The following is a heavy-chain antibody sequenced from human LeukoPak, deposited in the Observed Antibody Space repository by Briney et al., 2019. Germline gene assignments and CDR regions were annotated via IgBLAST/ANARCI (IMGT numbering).Heavy chain of an antibody. Sequence: VASVKVSCKASGYTFTSYGISWVRQAPGQGLEWMGWISAYNGNTNYAQKLQGRVTMTTDTSTSTAYMELRSLRSDDTAVYYCARDQGCSGGSCYWVSYYYYYMDVWGKGTTVTVSS. CDR3: ARDQGCSGGSCYWVSYYYYYMDV. D-gene: IGHD2-15*01. CDR1: GYTFTSYG. V-gene: IGHV1-18*01. CDR2: ISAYNGNT. J-gene: IGHJ6*03.